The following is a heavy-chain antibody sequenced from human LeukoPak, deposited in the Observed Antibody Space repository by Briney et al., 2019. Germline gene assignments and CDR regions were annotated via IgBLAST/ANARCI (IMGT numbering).Heavy chain of an antibody. CDR3: ARDHYYDSSVYYYHYDAFDI. D-gene: IGHD3-22*01. Sequence: ASVKVSCKASVGTFSSYAISWVRQAPGQGLEWMGGIIPIFGTANYAQKFQGRVTITTDESTSTAYMELSSLRSEDTAVYYCARDHYYDSSVYYYHYDAFDIWGQGTMVTVSS. CDR1: VGTFSSYA. V-gene: IGHV1-69*05. J-gene: IGHJ3*02. CDR2: IIPIFGTA.